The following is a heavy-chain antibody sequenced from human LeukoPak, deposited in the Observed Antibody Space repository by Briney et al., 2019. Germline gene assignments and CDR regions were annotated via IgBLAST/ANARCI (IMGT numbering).Heavy chain of an antibody. D-gene: IGHD3-22*01. CDR1: GFTLSNHW. CDR3: ARTGRGYYDSDYFDY. J-gene: IGHJ4*02. CDR2: IKHDGTEK. V-gene: IGHV3-7*01. Sequence: GGSLRLSCAASGFTLSNHWMIWVRQAPGKGLECVANIKHDGTEKYYLDSVKGRFTISRDNAKNSLYLQMNSPRVEDTAVYYCARTGRGYYDSDYFDYWGQGTLVTVSS.